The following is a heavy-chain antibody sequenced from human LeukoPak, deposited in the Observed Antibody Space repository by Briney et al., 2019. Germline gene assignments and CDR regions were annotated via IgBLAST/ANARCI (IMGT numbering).Heavy chain of an antibody. J-gene: IGHJ4*02. V-gene: IGHV3-74*01. D-gene: IGHD2-8*01. CDR2: INSDGSTT. CDR3: AARYCSNGVCHFY. Sequence: PGGSLRLSCVVSGFTFSSYWMHWVRQAPGKGLVWVSRINSDGSTTNYADSVKGRFTISRDNAKNTLFLQMNSLRAEDTAVYYCAARYCSNGVCHFYWGQGTLVTVSS. CDR1: GFTFSSYW.